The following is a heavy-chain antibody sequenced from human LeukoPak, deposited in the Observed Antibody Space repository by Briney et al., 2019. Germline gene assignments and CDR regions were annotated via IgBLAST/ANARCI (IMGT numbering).Heavy chain of an antibody. Sequence: SQTLSLTCTVSGGSISSGDYYWSWIRQPPGKGLEWIRYIYYSGSTYYNPSLKSRVTISVDTSKNQFSLKLSSVTAADTAVYYCARALTDGAFDIWGQGTMVTVSS. CDR3: ARALTDGAFDI. V-gene: IGHV4-30-4*08. CDR2: IYYSGST. D-gene: IGHD2-8*02. J-gene: IGHJ3*02. CDR1: GGSISSGDYY.